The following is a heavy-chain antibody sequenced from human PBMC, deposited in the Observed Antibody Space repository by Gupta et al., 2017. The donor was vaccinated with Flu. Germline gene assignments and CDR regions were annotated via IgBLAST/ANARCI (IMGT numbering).Heavy chain of an antibody. CDR1: GFTFSSYA. D-gene: IGHD4-17*01. CDR3: AKIQFATVTTMGYGMDV. CDR2: ISGSGGST. Sequence: EVQLLESGGGLVQPGGSLRLSCAASGFTFSSYAMSWVRKAPGKGLEWVSAISGSGGSTYYADSVKGRFTISRDNSKNTLYLQMNSLRAEDTAVYYCAKIQFATVTTMGYGMDVWGQGTTVTVSS. V-gene: IGHV3-23*01. J-gene: IGHJ6*02.